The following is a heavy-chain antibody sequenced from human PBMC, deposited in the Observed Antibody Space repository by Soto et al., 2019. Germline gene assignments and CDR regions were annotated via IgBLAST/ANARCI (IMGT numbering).Heavy chain of an antibody. D-gene: IGHD3-16*01. CDR3: ARGGRRSPGMDV. CDR1: GGSISSGGYY. V-gene: IGHV4-31*03. J-gene: IGHJ6*02. CDR2: IYYRGST. Sequence: QVQLQESGPGLVKPSQTLSLTCTVSGGSISSGGYYWSWIRQHPGKGLEWIGYIYYRGSTYYNPSLKRRVTISVDTAKNQSSLKLSSVTVADTAAYYCARGGRRSPGMDVWGQGTTVTVSS.